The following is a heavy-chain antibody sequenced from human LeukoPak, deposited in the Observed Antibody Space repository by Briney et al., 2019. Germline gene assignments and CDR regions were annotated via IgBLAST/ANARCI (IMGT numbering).Heavy chain of an antibody. J-gene: IGHJ4*02. V-gene: IGHV3-20*04. CDR2: IKWDGGRT. CDR1: GFTFDDHG. CDR3: ARHDFWSGFKGGDY. D-gene: IGHD3-3*01. Sequence: GGSLRLSCAASGFTFDDHGMSWVRQAPGKGLEWVSGIKWDGGRTGYADSVKGRFTISRDNAKNSLYLQMNSLRAEDTAFYYCARHDFWSGFKGGDYWGQGTLVTVSS.